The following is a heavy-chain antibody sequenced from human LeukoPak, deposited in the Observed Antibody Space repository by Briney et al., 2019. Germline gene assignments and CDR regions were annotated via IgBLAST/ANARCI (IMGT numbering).Heavy chain of an antibody. V-gene: IGHV3-53*01. CDR1: GFTVSSNY. CDR3: ARGREAARPPLGY. Sequence: PGGSLRLSCAASGFTVSSNYMSWVRQAPGKGLEWVSVIYSGGSTYYADSVKGRFTISRDNSKNTLYLQMNSLRAEDTAVYYCARGREAARPPLGYWGQGTLVTVSS. J-gene: IGHJ4*02. D-gene: IGHD6-6*01. CDR2: IYSGGST.